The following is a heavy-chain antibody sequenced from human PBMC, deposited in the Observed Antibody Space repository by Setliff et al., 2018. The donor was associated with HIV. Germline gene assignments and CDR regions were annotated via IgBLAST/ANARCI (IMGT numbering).Heavy chain of an antibody. J-gene: IGHJ6*03. D-gene: IGHD5-12*01. V-gene: IGHV4-59*11. CDR1: GGSIRSHY. Sequence: SETLSLTCSVSGGSIRSHYWGWIRQPPGRGLEWIGYIMYNEGNNYNPSLKSRVTISVDTSKNELSLRLSSVTAADSAVYYCARVGHTRGYSGYDVYYYYMDVWGEGTTVTVSS. CDR2: IMYNEGN. CDR3: ARVGHTRGYSGYDVYYYYMDV.